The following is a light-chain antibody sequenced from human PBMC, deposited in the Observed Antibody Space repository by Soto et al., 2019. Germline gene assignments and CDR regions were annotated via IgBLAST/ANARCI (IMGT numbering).Light chain of an antibody. Sequence: QYALTHPASVSWSPGHAISISCTGTISDFGGYNYVSWYQQHPGKTPKLLIYEVTNRPSGVSSRFSASKSGNTASLTISGLQAEEEADHYCTSYTDTSAYVFGTGTKVTVL. CDR3: TSYTDTSAYV. V-gene: IGLV2-14*01. J-gene: IGLJ1*01. CDR1: ISDFGGYNY. CDR2: EVT.